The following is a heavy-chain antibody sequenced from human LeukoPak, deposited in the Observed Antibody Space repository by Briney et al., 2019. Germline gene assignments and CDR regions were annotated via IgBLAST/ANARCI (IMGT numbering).Heavy chain of an antibody. Sequence: PSETLSLTCTVSGGSISSRSYYWGWIRQPPGKGLEWIGSIYYSGSTYYNPSLKSRVTISVDTSKNQFSLKVSSVTAADTAVYYCARRVVVVTAAPNDYWGQGTLVTVSS. J-gene: IGHJ4*02. D-gene: IGHD2-21*02. CDR1: GGSISSRSYY. V-gene: IGHV4-39*01. CDR2: IYYSGST. CDR3: ARRVVVVTAAPNDY.